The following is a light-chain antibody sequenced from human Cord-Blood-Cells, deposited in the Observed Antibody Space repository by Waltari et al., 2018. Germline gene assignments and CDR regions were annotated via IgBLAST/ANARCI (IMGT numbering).Light chain of an antibody. CDR2: LGS. CDR3: MQALQTPIT. J-gene: IGKJ5*01. CDR1: QSLLHSNGYNY. Sequence: DIVMTQSPLSLPVTPGEPASISCRSSQSLLHSNGYNYLDWYLQKPGQSPQLLIYLGSNRASGVPDRFRSSGSGTDFTLKISRVEAEDVGVYYCMQALQTPITFGQGTRLDIK. V-gene: IGKV2-28*01.